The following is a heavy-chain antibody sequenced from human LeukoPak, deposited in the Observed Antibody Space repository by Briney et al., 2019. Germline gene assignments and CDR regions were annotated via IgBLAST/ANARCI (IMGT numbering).Heavy chain of an antibody. CDR1: GASISSSSHY. D-gene: IGHD3-16*02. CDR2: IDYSGST. V-gene: IGHV4-39*01. Sequence: SETLSLTCTVSGASISSSSHYWGWIRQPPGKGLEWIGSIDYSGSTNYNPSLKSRVTISVDTSKNQFSLRLSSVTAADTAVYYCARRDYDYVWGTYRRYRPFDYWGQGTQVTVSS. CDR3: ARRDYDYVWGTYRRYRPFDY. J-gene: IGHJ4*02.